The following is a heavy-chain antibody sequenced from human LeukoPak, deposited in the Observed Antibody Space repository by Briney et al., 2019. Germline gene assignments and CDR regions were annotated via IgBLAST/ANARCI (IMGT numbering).Heavy chain of an antibody. CDR1: GGSISSGDYY. CDR2: IYYSGST. Sequence: SETLSLTCTVSGGSISSGDYYWSWIRQPPGKGLEWIGYIYYSGSTYYNPSLKSRVTISVDTSKNQFSLKLSSVTAADTAVYYCASYCSGGSCYSFLFDYWGQGTLVTVSS. D-gene: IGHD2-15*01. V-gene: IGHV4-30-4*01. J-gene: IGHJ4*02. CDR3: ASYCSGGSCYSFLFDY.